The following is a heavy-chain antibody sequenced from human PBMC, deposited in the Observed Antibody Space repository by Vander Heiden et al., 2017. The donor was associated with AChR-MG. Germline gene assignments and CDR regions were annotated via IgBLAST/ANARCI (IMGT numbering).Heavy chain of an antibody. CDR1: GFTFSSQG. D-gene: IGHD2-15*01. Sequence: EVQLVESGGGLVKPGGSRRRSGAASGFTFSSQGMNWVRQAPGKGLEWVSSISSSSSYIYYADSVKGRFTISRDNAKNSLYLQMNSLRAEDTAVYYCARDRDDIVVVVADAFDIWGQGTMVTVSS. CDR3: ARDRDDIVVVVADAFDI. V-gene: IGHV3-21*01. CDR2: ISSSSSYI. J-gene: IGHJ3*02.